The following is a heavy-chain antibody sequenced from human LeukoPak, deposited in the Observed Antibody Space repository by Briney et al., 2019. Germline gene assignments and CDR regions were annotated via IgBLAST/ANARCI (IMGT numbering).Heavy chain of an antibody. CDR1: GYTFSDYA. CDR2: INPNSGGT. CDR3: ARAEINDYNRY. V-gene: IGHV1-2*02. J-gene: IGHJ4*02. D-gene: IGHD4-11*01. Sequence: ASVKVSCKASGYTFSDYAIHWVRQAPGQGLEWMGWINPNSGGTNYAQKFQGRVTMTRDTSISTAYMELSRLRSDDTAVYYCARAEINDYNRYWGQGILVIVSS.